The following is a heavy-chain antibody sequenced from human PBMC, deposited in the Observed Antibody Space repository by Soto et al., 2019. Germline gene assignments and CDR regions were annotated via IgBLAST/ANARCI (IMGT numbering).Heavy chain of an antibody. CDR3: TTGLRKWELLGFDY. CDR2: IKSKTDGGTT. CDR1: GFTFSNAW. D-gene: IGHD1-26*01. J-gene: IGHJ4*02. Sequence: GGSLRLSCAASGFTFSNAWMNWVRQAPGKGLEWVGRIKSKTDGGTTDYAAPVKGRFTISRDDSKNTLYLQMNSLKTEDTAVYYCTTGLRKWELLGFDYWGQGTLVTVSS. V-gene: IGHV3-15*07.